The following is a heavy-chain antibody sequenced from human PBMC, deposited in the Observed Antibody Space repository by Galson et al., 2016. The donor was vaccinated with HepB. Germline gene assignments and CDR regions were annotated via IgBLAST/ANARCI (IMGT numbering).Heavy chain of an antibody. D-gene: IGHD3-3*01. J-gene: IGHJ4*02. CDR1: GFTFRSYA. Sequence: SLRLSCAVSGFTFRSYAMNWVRQAPGKGLEWVALIVYDGSTKYYADSVKGRFTISRDNSNNTLSLHMNSLRPDDTAVYYCAREATYSDFWSDYLEYRPDYFDYWGQGAPVTVSS. V-gene: IGHV3-30*04. CDR2: IVYDGSTK. CDR3: AREATYSDFWSDYLEYRPDYFDY.